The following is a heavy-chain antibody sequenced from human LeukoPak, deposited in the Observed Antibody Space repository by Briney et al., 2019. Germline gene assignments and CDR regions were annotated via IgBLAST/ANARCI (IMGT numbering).Heavy chain of an antibody. J-gene: IGHJ4*02. V-gene: IGHV3-74*01. CDR1: GSSFTSYW. Sequence: GGSLRLSCAASGSSFTSYWMHWVRQPPGKGLMWVARVDHGGSGTAYADAVTGRFTISRDNAKNTVYLQMNSLILEDTAVYYCVTDLGWGQGTPVSVSS. CDR2: VDHGGSGT. CDR3: VTDLG.